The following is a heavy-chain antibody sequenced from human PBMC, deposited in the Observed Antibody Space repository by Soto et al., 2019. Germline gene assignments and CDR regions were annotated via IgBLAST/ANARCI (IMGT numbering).Heavy chain of an antibody. D-gene: IGHD6-13*01. CDR3: ARESGYSSSHFDY. Sequence: QVQLVESEGGVVQPGRSLRLSCAASGFTFSSYAMHWVRQAPGKGLEWVAVISYDGSNKYYADSVKGRFTISRDNSKNTLYLQMNSLRAEDTAVYYCARESGYSSSHFDYWGQGTLVTVSS. CDR1: GFTFSSYA. CDR2: ISYDGSNK. V-gene: IGHV3-30-3*01. J-gene: IGHJ4*02.